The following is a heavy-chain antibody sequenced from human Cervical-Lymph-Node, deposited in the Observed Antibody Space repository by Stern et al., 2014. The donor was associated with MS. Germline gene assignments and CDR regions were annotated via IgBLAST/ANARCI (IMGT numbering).Heavy chain of an antibody. D-gene: IGHD3-22*01. Sequence: VQLVESGAEVKKPGSSVKVSCKASGGTFSSYGIRWVRQAPGQGLEWMGGIIPIFGTANYAQKVQGRVTITADESTTTAYMELSSLRSEDTAVYYCLREFNYDTSGYYFYYWGQGTLVTVSS. V-gene: IGHV1-69*01. CDR1: GGTFSSYG. J-gene: IGHJ4*02. CDR2: IIPIFGTA. CDR3: LREFNYDTSGYYFYY.